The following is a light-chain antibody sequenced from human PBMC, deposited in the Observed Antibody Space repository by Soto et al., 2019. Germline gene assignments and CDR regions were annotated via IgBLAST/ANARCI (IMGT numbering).Light chain of an antibody. CDR2: AAS. CDR1: QSISTY. J-gene: IGKJ1*01. V-gene: IGKV1-39*01. CDR3: QQSYSTWT. Sequence: DIQMTQSPSSLSASVGDRVTITCRSSQSISTYLHWYQQKPGKAPKLLIYAASSLQSGVPSRFSGSASGTDFTLTISSLQPEDFATYYCQQSYSTWTFGQGTKVEIK.